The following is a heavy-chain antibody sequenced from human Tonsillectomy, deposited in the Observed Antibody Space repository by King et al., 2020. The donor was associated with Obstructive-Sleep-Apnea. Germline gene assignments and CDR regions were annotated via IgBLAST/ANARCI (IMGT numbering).Heavy chain of an antibody. CDR3: ARRGQGGNWPFFDY. D-gene: IGHD4-23*01. CDR2: ISSSGYST. Sequence: QVQLVESGGGLVKPGGSLRLSCAASAFTFSDFDMSWIRQAPGKGLEYISHISSSGYSTNYADSVKGRFTISRDSAKNSVSLQMNSLRADDTAVYYCARRGQGGNWPFFDYWGQGTLVTVSS. CDR1: AFTFSDFD. J-gene: IGHJ4*02. V-gene: IGHV3-11*01.